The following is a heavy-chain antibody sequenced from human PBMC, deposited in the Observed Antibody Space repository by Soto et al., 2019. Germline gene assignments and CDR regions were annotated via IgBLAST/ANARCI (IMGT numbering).Heavy chain of an antibody. V-gene: IGHV1-18*04. Sequence: ASVKVSCKASGYTFTSYGINWVRQAPGQGPEWMGWISAYNGNTNYAQKLQGRVTMTTDTSTSTAYMELRSLRSDDTAVYYCAVATIAAGGAHYYYYRSMDVWGQGTTVTVSS. CDR2: ISAYNGNT. D-gene: IGHD6-13*01. CDR3: AVATIAAGGAHYYYYRSMDV. CDR1: GYTFTSYG. J-gene: IGHJ6*02.